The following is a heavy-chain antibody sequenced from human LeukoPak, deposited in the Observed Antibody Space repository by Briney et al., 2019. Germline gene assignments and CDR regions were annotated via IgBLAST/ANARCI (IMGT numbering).Heavy chain of an antibody. CDR2: INHSGST. Sequence: PSETLSLTCAVYGGSFRGYYWSWIRQPPGKGLEWIGEINHSGSTNYNPSLKSRVTISVDTSKNQYSLKLSSVTAADTAVYYCAGGPNNYYFDYWGQGTLVTVSS. V-gene: IGHV4-34*01. CDR3: AGGPNNYYFDY. D-gene: IGHD1/OR15-1a*01. J-gene: IGHJ4*02. CDR1: GGSFRGYY.